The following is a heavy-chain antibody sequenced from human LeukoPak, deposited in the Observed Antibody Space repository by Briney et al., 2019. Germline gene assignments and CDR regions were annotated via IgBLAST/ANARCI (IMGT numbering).Heavy chain of an antibody. D-gene: IGHD3-10*01. J-gene: IGHJ6*03. V-gene: IGHV1-69*06. CDR3: ASMVRGVIYYYCYMDV. CDR2: IIPIFGTA. Sequence: SVKVSCKASGGTFSSYAISWVRQAPGQGLEWMGGIIPIFGTANYAQKFQGRVTITADKSTSTAYMELSSLRSEDTGVYYCASMVRGVIYYYCYMDVWGKGTTVTVSS. CDR1: GGTFSSYA.